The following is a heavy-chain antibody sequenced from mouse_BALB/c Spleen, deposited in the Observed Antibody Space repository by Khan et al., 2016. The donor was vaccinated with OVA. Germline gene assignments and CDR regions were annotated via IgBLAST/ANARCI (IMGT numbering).Heavy chain of an antibody. Sequence: EVQLVESGGGLVKPGGSLKVSCAASGFTFSNYAMSWVRQTPEKRLEWVASISSGGRTYYPDSVKGRFTISRDNARRIRYLQMSSLRSEDTAMYYCARDYWFVYWGQGTLVTVSS. J-gene: IGHJ3*01. CDR3: ARDYWFVY. CDR2: ISSGGRT. V-gene: IGHV5-6-5*01. CDR1: GFTFSNYA.